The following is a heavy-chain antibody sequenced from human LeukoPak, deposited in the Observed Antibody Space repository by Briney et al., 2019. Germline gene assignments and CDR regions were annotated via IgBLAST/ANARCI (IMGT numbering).Heavy chain of an antibody. CDR1: GYTFTDYY. J-gene: IGHJ6*03. CDR2: ISPNSSGA. CDR3: AKDWVVVPAALFYMDV. V-gene: IGHV1-2*06. Sequence: ASVKVSCKASGYTFTDYYIHWVRQAPGQGLEWMGRISPNSSGASYAQKFQGRVTMTRDTSISTAYMELSSLTSDDTAVYYCAKDWVVVPAALFYMDVWGKGTTVTVSS. D-gene: IGHD2-2*01.